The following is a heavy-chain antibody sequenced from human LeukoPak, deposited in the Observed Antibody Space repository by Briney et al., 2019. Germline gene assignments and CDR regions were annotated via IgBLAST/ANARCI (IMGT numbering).Heavy chain of an antibody. D-gene: IGHD1-14*01. J-gene: IGHJ6*03. V-gene: IGHV4-30-4*08. Sequence: SXTLSLTCAVSGGSMTNDYYWSWIRQPPGKGLEWIGYIYYSGSTYYNPSLKSRVTISVDTSKNQFSLMVSSLTAADTAVYFCARGPEYMDVWGKGTTVTVSS. CDR1: GGSMTNDYY. CDR2: IYYSGST. CDR3: ARGPEYMDV.